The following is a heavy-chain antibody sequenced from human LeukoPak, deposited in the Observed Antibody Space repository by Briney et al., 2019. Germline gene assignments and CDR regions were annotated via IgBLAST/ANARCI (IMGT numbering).Heavy chain of an antibody. CDR2: INPSGGTK. J-gene: IGHJ4*02. CDR3: ARESMIARERKFDY. V-gene: IGHV1-46*01. Sequence: ASVKVSCKASGYPLTIYYMHWVRQAPGQGLEGVGIINPSGGTKNYAQKFQDRVTMTRDTSTSTVYMELSSLRSEGTAVYYCARESMIARERKFDYWGQGTLVTVSS. CDR1: GYPLTIYY. D-gene: IGHD3-22*01.